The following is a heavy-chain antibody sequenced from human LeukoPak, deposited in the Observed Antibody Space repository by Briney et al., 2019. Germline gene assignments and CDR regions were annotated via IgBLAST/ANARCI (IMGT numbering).Heavy chain of an antibody. CDR1: GDSVSGNSVA. Sequence: SQTLSLTCTISGDSVSGNSVAWNWIRQSPSRGLEWLGRTYYRSKWYNDYAVSVKSQITINPDTSKNQFSLQLNSVTPEDTAVYYCARELQQLALDYWGQGTLVTVSS. J-gene: IGHJ4*02. CDR3: ARELQQLALDY. D-gene: IGHD6-13*01. V-gene: IGHV6-1*01. CDR2: TYYRSKWYN.